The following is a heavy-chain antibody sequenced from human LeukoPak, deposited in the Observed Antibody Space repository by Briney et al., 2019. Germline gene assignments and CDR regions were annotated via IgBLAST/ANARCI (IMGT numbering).Heavy chain of an antibody. J-gene: IGHJ6*03. CDR2: ISAYNGNT. CDR3: ARDPTYTDFWSGYYTTNNHYMDV. Sequence: ASVKVSCKASGYTFTSYGISWVLQAPGQGLEWMGWISAYNGNTNYAQKLQGRVTMTTDTSTSTAYMELRSLRSDDTAVYYCARDPTYTDFWSGYYTTNNHYMDVWGKGTTVTVSS. CDR1: GYTFTSYG. V-gene: IGHV1-18*01. D-gene: IGHD3-3*01.